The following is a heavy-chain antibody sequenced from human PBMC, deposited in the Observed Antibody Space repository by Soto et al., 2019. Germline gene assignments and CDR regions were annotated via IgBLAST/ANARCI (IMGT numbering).Heavy chain of an antibody. J-gene: IGHJ6*03. V-gene: IGHV3-33*01. CDR1: GFTFSSYG. D-gene: IGHD1-1*01. Sequence: GGSLRLSCAASGFTFSSYGMHWVRQAPGKGLEWVAVIWYDGSNKYYADSVKGRFTISRDNSKNTLYLQMNSLRAEDTAVYYCAITAVIYEERRYYNDVWGKGSTVTVSS. CDR3: AITAVIYEERRYYNDV. CDR2: IWYDGSNK.